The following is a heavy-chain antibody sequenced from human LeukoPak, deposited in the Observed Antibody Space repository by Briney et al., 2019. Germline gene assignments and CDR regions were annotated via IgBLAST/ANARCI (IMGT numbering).Heavy chain of an antibody. CDR1: GFTFSSYA. Sequence: GGSLRLSCAASGFTFSSYAMHWVRQAPGKGLEWVAVISYDGSNKYYADSVKGRFTISRDNSKNTLYLQMNSLRAEDPAVYYCARSLTRTLIAAAGPWGQGTLVTVSS. J-gene: IGHJ5*02. CDR2: ISYDGSNK. CDR3: ARSLTRTLIAAAGP. D-gene: IGHD6-13*01. V-gene: IGHV3-30*01.